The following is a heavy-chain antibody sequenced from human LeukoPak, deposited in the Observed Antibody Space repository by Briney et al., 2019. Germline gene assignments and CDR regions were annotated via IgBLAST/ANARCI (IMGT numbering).Heavy chain of an antibody. CDR2: IYYSGST. J-gene: IGHJ5*02. Sequence: SETLPLTCSVSGGSISSNSDYWGWIRQPPGKGLEWIGSIYYSGSTYHNPSLKSRVAISVDTSKNHFSLRLSSVTAADTAVYYCTRIASLWFDPWGQGTLVTVSS. V-gene: IGHV4-39*02. CDR3: TRIASLWFDP. CDR1: GGSISSNSDY. D-gene: IGHD6-6*01.